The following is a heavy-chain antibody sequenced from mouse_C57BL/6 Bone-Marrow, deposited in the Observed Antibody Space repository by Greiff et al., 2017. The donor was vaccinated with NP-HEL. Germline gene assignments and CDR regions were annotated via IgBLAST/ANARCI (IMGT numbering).Heavy chain of an antibody. V-gene: IGHV5-6*02. CDR3: ARHGDYYEGAMDY. CDR1: GFTFSSYG. J-gene: IGHJ4*01. D-gene: IGHD1-1*01. Sequence: DVKLVESGGDLVKPGGSLKLSCAASGFTFSSYGMSWVRQTPDKRLEWVATISSGGSYTYYPDSVKGRFTISRDNAKNTLYLQMSSLKSEDTAMYYCARHGDYYEGAMDYWGQGTSVTVSS. CDR2: ISSGGSYT.